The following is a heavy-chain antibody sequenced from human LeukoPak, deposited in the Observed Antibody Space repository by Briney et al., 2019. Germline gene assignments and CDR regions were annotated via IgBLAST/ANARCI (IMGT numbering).Heavy chain of an antibody. CDR1: GFTFSSYS. Sequence: GGSLRLSCAASGFTFSSYSMNWVRQAPGKGLEWVSSISSSSSYIYYADSVKGRFTISRDNAKNSLYLQMNSLRAEDTAVYYCARAVPGYSSGRYGSGGLWFDPWGQGTLVTVSS. CDR3: ARAVPGYSSGRYGSGGLWFDP. V-gene: IGHV3-21*01. D-gene: IGHD6-19*01. CDR2: ISSSSSYI. J-gene: IGHJ5*02.